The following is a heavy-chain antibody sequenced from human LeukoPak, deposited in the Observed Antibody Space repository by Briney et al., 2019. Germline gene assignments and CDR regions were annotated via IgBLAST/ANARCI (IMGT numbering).Heavy chain of an antibody. D-gene: IGHD1-14*01. CDR2: ISSSAGTI. J-gene: IGHJ4*02. V-gene: IGHV3-48*01. CDR1: GFTFSSYN. CDR3: ARDLTLSY. Sequence: GGSLRLSCAASGFTFSSYNMNWVRQAPGKGLEWVSFISSSAGTIYYADSVKGRFTISKDNAKNSLYLQMNSLRVEDAAVYYCARDLTLSYWGQGTLVTVSS.